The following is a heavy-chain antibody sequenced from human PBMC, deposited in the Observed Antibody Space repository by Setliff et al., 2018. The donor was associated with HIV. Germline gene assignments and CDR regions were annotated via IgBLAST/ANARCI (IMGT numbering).Heavy chain of an antibody. CDR3: ARPAPLLGTSPANNAFDI. CDR2: IIPIFGTA. J-gene: IGHJ3*02. V-gene: IGHV1-69*05. Sequence: GASVKVSCKASGGTFSSYAISWVQQAPGQGLEWMGGIIPIFGTANYAQKFQGRVTITTDESTGTAYMELSSLKDDDTAIYYCARPAPLLGTSPANNAFDIWGQGTTVTVSS. CDR1: GGTFSSYA. D-gene: IGHD3-10*01.